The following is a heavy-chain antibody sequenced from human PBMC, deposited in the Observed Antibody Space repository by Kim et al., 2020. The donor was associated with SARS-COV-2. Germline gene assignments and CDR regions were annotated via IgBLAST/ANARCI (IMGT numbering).Heavy chain of an antibody. J-gene: IGHJ2*01. V-gene: IGHV3-33*03. Sequence: GGSLRLSCAASGFTFSDYGMHWVRQATGKGLDWVAAIWNDGSTEYYADSVRGLFTISRDNSKSMLFLLMSRLRADATAVYFCVGGSDQHLYFWY. CDR2: IWNDGSTE. CDR3: VGGSDQHLYFWY. CDR1: GFTFSDYG. D-gene: IGHD2-15*01.